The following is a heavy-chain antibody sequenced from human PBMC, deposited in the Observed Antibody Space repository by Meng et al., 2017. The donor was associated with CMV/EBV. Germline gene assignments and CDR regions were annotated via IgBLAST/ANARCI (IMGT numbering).Heavy chain of an antibody. CDR1: GGTVSSYA. Sequence: CKAAGGTVSSYAISWVRQAPGQGLEWMGGIIPIFGTANYAQKFQGRVTITTDESTSTAYMELSSLRSEDTAVYYCARDGASGWYVFDYWGQGTLVTVSS. V-gene: IGHV1-69*05. J-gene: IGHJ4*02. CDR3: ARDGASGWYVFDY. D-gene: IGHD6-19*01. CDR2: IIPIFGTA.